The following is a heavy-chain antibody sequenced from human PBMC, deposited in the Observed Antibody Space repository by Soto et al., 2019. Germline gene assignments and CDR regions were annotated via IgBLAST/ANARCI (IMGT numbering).Heavy chain of an antibody. CDR2: IYYSGST. V-gene: IGHV4-39*01. J-gene: IGHJ6*03. D-gene: IGHD3-3*01. Sequence: SETLSLTCTVSGGSISSSSYYWGWIRQPPGKGLEWIGSIYYSGSTYYNPSLKSRVTISVDTSKNQFSLKLSSVTAADTAVYYGARQEKDDVFWSVYYPPPYYYYYRAVGGKGTTVTVSS. CDR3: ARQEKDDVFWSVYYPPPYYYYYRAV. CDR1: GGSISSSSYY.